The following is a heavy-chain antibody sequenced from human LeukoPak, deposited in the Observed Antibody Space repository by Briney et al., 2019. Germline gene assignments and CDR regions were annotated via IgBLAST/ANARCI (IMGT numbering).Heavy chain of an antibody. D-gene: IGHD3-22*01. CDR3: ARTARIWRYYYDSSGYYVPDY. J-gene: IGHJ4*02. Sequence: ASVKVSCKASGYTFTSYDINWVRQATGQGLEWMGWMNPNSGNTGYAQKFQGRVTMTRNTSISTAYMELSSLRSEDTAVYYCARTARIWRYYYDSSGYYVPDYWGQGTLVTVSS. V-gene: IGHV1-8*01. CDR1: GYTFTSYD. CDR2: MNPNSGNT.